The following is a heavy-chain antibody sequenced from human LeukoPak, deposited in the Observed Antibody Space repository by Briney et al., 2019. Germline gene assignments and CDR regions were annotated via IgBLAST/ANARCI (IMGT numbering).Heavy chain of an antibody. V-gene: IGHV3-21*01. CDR1: GFTFSSYS. J-gene: IGHJ4*02. CDR2: ISSSSSYI. D-gene: IGHD3-22*01. Sequence: GGSPRLSCAASGFTFSSYSMNWVRQAPGKGVEWVSSISSSSSYIYYADSVKGRFTISRDNAKNSLYLQMNSLRAEDTAVYYCARDGYYYDSSDFDYWGQGTLVTVSS. CDR3: ARDGYYYDSSDFDY.